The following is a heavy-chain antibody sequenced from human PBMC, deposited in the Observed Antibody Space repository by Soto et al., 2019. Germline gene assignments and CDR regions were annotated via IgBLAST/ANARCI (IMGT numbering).Heavy chain of an antibody. CDR2: IYYSGST. J-gene: IGHJ4*02. CDR3: ARSDGRY. Sequence: SETLSLTCTVSGGSISSYYWSWIRQPPGKGLEWIGYIYYSGSTNYNPSLKRRVNISVDTSKNQFSLKLSSVTAADTAAYYCARSDGRYWGQGTLVTVSS. V-gene: IGHV4-59*01. CDR1: GGSISSYY.